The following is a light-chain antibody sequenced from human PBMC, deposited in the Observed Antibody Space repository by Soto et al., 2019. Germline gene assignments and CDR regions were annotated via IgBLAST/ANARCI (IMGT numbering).Light chain of an antibody. V-gene: IGLV6-57*04. CDR2: ENN. CDR3: QSYDSDFVV. J-gene: IGLJ2*01. CDR1: SGSIANNY. Sequence: NFMLTQPHSVSESPGKTLSISCTRSSGSIANNYVQWYQQRPGSAPTTVIYENNQRLSGVPDRFSGSTDGSSNSASLTISGLQTKDEADYYCQSYDSDFVVFGGGTKLTVL.